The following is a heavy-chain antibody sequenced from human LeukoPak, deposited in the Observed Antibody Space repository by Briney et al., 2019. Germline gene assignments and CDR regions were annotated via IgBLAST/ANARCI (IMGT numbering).Heavy chain of an antibody. CDR1: GGSISSGSYY. Sequence: SQTLSLTCTVSGGSISSGSYYWSWIRQPAGKGLEWIGRIYTSGSTNYNPSLKSRVTISVDTSKNQFSLKLSSVTAADTAVYYCARYCSSTSCYNRGYNWFDPWGQGTLVTVSS. J-gene: IGHJ5*02. CDR3: ARYCSSTSCYNRGYNWFDP. V-gene: IGHV4-61*02. CDR2: IYTSGST. D-gene: IGHD2-2*02.